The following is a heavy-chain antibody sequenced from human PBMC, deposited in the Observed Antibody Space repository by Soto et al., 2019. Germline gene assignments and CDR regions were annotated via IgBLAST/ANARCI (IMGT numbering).Heavy chain of an antibody. CDR2: IYTTGAT. CDR3: ARERTYQLSGDDALDI. CDR1: GGSISNYY. D-gene: IGHD1-1*01. V-gene: IGHV4-4*07. Sequence: SETLCLTCSGSGGSISNYYWDGIRQSAGKGLEWIGRIYTTGATDYNPSLRSRVTMSVDTSSNQISLKVTSVTAADTAMYYCARERTYQLSGDDALDIWGPGTMVT. J-gene: IGHJ3*02.